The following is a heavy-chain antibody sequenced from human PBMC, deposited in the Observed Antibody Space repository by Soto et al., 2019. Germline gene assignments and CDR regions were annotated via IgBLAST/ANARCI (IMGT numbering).Heavy chain of an antibody. CDR1: GGSISSYY. V-gene: IGHV4-59*08. Sequence: PSETLSLTCTVSGGSISSYYWNSIRQPPGKGLEWIGYIYYSGTTNYNPSLKSRVTISVDSSKNQFSLKLSSVTAADTAVYYCARQHCSSTSCDKKGDFDYWGQGTLVTVSS. CDR2: IYYSGTT. CDR3: ARQHCSSTSCDKKGDFDY. J-gene: IGHJ4*02. D-gene: IGHD2-2*01.